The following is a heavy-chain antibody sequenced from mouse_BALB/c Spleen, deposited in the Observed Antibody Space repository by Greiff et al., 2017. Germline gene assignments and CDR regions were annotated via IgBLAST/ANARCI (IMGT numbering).Heavy chain of an antibody. D-gene: IGHD1-1*01. V-gene: IGHV3-2*02. CDR2: ISYSGST. CDR1: GYSITSDYA. Sequence: VKLMESGPGLVKPSQSLSLTCTVTGYSITSDYAWNWIRQFPGNKLEWMGYISYSGSTSYNPSLKSRISITRDTSKNQFFLQLNSVTTEDTATYYCARIPIYYYGSSYPLDVWGAGTTVTVSS. CDR3: ARIPIYYYGSSYPLDV. J-gene: IGHJ1*01.